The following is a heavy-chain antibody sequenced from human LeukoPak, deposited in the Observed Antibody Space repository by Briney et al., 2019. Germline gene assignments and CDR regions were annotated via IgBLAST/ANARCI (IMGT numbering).Heavy chain of an antibody. CDR2: IYYSGST. Sequence: SETLSLTCTVSGGSISSSSYYWGWIRQPPGKGLEWIGSIYYSGSTYYNPSLKSRVTISVDTSKNQFSLKLSSVTAADTAVYYCARERIAVTGAYDYWGQGTLVTVSS. D-gene: IGHD6-19*01. J-gene: IGHJ4*02. V-gene: IGHV4-39*07. CDR1: GGSISSSSYY. CDR3: ARERIAVTGAYDY.